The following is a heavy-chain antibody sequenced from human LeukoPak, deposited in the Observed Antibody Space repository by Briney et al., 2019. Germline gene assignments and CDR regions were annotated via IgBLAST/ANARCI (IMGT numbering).Heavy chain of an antibody. J-gene: IGHJ4*02. Sequence: PGGSLRLSCAASGFTVSSNYMNWVRQAPGKGLEWVSMIYSGGNTFYTDSVKGRFIISRDNSKNTLDLQMNSLGPEDTALYYCARSEITLIVVTPFDYWGQGTLVTVSS. CDR1: GFTVSSNY. CDR3: ARSEITLIVVTPFDY. CDR2: IYSGGNT. V-gene: IGHV3-66*01. D-gene: IGHD3-22*01.